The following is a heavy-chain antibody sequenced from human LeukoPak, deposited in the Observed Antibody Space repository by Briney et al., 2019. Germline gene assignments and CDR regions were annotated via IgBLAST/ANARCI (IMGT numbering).Heavy chain of an antibody. CDR2: ISGSGGST. D-gene: IGHD2-15*01. Sequence: GGSLRLSCAASGFTFSSYAMSWVRQAPGKGLEWVSAISGSGGSTYYADSVKGRFTISRDNSKNTLYLQMNSLRAGDTAVYYCARLGLLCSGGSCYPGFDYWGQGTLVTVSS. CDR1: GFTFSSYA. J-gene: IGHJ4*02. V-gene: IGHV3-23*01. CDR3: ARLGLLCSGGSCYPGFDY.